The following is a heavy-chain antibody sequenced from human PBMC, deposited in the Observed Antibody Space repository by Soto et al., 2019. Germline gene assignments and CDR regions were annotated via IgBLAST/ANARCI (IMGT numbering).Heavy chain of an antibody. Sequence: QVQLQASGPGLVKPSQTLSLTCTVSGGSISSGTYYWTWIRQRPGKGLEWIGFIYYSGRTYYNPSLKSRTSISLDTSENQFSLRLSSVSAADTAVYYCARDSDFCTGGSFYGNFDFWGQGTLVTVSS. CDR1: GGSISSGTYY. CDR3: ARDSDFCTGGSFYGNFDF. J-gene: IGHJ4*02. V-gene: IGHV4-31*03. CDR2: IYYSGRT. D-gene: IGHD2-15*01.